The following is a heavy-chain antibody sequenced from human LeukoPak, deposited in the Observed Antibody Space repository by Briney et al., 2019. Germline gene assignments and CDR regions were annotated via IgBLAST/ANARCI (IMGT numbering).Heavy chain of an antibody. J-gene: IGHJ5*02. Sequence: GESLKISCKGSGYSFTSYWTGWVRQMPGKGLEWMGIIYPGDSDTRYSPSFQGQVTISADKSISTAYLQWSSLKASDTAMYYCAIFDFLFGEIDNWFDPWGQGTQVTVSS. CDR3: AIFDFLFGEIDNWFDP. V-gene: IGHV5-51*01. CDR2: IYPGDSDT. CDR1: GYSFTSYW. D-gene: IGHD3-16*01.